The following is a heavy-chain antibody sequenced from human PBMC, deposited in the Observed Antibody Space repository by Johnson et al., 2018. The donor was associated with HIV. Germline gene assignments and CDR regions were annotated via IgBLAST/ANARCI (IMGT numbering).Heavy chain of an antibody. CDR1: QFTFSSYY. CDR2: IYSAGST. D-gene: IGHD4-11*01. Sequence: VQLVESGGGVVQPGGSPRVSCAASQFTFSSYYMNCVRQAPGKGLEWVSVIYSAGSTYYADSVKGRFTISRDNSKNTLYLQMNSLRAEDTALYYCARGINTVTTSGDAFDIWGQGTMVTVSS. J-gene: IGHJ3*02. CDR3: ARGINTVTTSGDAFDI. V-gene: IGHV3-66*01.